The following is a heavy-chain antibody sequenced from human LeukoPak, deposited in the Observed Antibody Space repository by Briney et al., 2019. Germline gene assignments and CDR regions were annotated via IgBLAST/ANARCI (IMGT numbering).Heavy chain of an antibody. CDR3: ARDNYFIAAAAGWFDP. V-gene: IGHV1-2*06. Sequence: ASVKVSCKASGYTFTGYYMHWVRQAPGQGLEWMGRINPNSGGTNYAQKFQGRVTMTRDTSISTAYMELSRLRSDDTAVYYCARDNYFIAAAAGWFDPWGQGTLVTVSS. D-gene: IGHD6-13*01. CDR2: INPNSGGT. J-gene: IGHJ5*02. CDR1: GYTFTGYY.